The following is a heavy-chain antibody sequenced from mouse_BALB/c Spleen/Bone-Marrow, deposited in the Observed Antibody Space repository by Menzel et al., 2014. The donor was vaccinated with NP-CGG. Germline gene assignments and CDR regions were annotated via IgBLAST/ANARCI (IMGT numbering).Heavy chain of an antibody. CDR3: AREDNYAFAY. J-gene: IGHJ3*01. D-gene: IGHD1-3*01. Sequence: EVKLVESGPGLVKPSQSLSLTCTVTGCSITSDYAWNWIQQFPGDKLEWMGYINYSGFTTYNPSLKSRISIIRDTSKNQFFLQLNSVTTEDTATYYCAREDNYAFAYWGQGTLVTVSA. V-gene: IGHV3-2*02. CDR2: INYSGFT. CDR1: GCSITSDYA.